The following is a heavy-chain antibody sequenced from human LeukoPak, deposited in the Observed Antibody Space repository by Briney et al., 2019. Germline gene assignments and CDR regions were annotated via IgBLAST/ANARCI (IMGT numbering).Heavy chain of an antibody. J-gene: IGHJ5*02. CDR1: GFTFSSYW. CDR2: IKQDGSEK. Sequence: GGSLRLSCAASGFTFSSYWMSWVRQAPGKGLEWVANIKQDGSEKYYVDSVKGRFTISRDNAKNSLYLQMNSLRAEDTAVYYCARDLYYYDSSGYYRHWFDPWGQGTLVTVSS. CDR3: ARDLYYYDSSGYYRHWFDP. D-gene: IGHD3-22*01. V-gene: IGHV3-7*01.